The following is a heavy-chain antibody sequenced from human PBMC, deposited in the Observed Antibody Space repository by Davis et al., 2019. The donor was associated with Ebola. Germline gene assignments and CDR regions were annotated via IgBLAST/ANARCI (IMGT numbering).Heavy chain of an antibody. CDR1: GNSFTNLW. Sequence: SCKGSGNSFTNLWIGWVRQMPGKGLDWMGIIYTGDSDTRYSPSFRGQVTISADKSMKTAFLQWSSLKASDSGMYYCASLRRTITGMDDAFDIWGQGTMVTVSS. CDR3: ASLRRTITGMDDAFDI. D-gene: IGHD2-8*02. CDR2: IYTGDSDT. J-gene: IGHJ3*02. V-gene: IGHV5-51*01.